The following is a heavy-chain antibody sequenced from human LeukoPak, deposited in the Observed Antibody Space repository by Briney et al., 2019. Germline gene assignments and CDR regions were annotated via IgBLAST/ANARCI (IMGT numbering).Heavy chain of an antibody. D-gene: IGHD1/OR15-1a*01. CDR2: ISGSGGNT. CDR1: GFTFSNYA. Sequence: PGGSLRLSCAASGFTFSNYAMSWVRQAPGKGLEWVSVISGSGGNTYYADSLKGRFTISRDNSKNTLYLQMNSLRAEDTAVYYFVKAWHNGCYPYFANWGQGTLVTVSS. CDR3: VKAWHNGCYPYFAN. J-gene: IGHJ4*02. V-gene: IGHV3-23*01.